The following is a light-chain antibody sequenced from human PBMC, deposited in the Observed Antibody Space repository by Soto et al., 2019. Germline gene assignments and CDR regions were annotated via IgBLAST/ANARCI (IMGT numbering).Light chain of an antibody. CDR1: SSDVGAYNF. V-gene: IGLV2-14*03. J-gene: IGLJ1*01. CDR3: ISYTSSSTHV. CDR2: DVS. Sequence: QSALTQAASVSGSPGQSITISCTGTSSDVGAYNFVSWYQQHPGKLPKLMIFDVSRRPSGVSDRFSGSKFGNTASLTISGLQAEDEGDYYCISYTSSSTHVFGSGTKLTVL.